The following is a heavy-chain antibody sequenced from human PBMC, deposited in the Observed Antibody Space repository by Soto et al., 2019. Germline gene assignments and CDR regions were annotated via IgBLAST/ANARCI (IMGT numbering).Heavy chain of an antibody. V-gene: IGHV5-51*01. CDR2: IYPGDSDT. CDR1: GYSFTSYW. D-gene: IGHD3-10*01. J-gene: IGHJ3*02. Sequence: GESLKISCKGSGYSFTSYWIGWVRQMPGKGLEWMGIIYPGDSDTRYSPSFQAQVTISADKSISTAYLQWSSLKASDTAMYYCARRITKVRGVNNDAFDSWGQGTMVTVSS. CDR3: ARRITKVRGVNNDAFDS.